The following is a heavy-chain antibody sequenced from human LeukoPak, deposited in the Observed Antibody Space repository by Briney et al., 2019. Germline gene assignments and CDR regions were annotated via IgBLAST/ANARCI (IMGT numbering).Heavy chain of an antibody. CDR2: ISSSGSTI. Sequence: GGSLRLSCAASGFTFSSYEMSWVRQAPGKGLEWVSYISSSGSTIYYADSVKGRFTTSRDNAKNSLYLQMNSLRAEDTAVYYCAELGITMIGGVWGKGTTVTISS. J-gene: IGHJ6*04. CDR1: GFTFSSYE. CDR3: AELGITMIGGV. V-gene: IGHV3-48*03. D-gene: IGHD3-10*02.